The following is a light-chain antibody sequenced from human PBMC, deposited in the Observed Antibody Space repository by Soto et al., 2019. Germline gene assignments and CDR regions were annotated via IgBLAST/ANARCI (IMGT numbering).Light chain of an antibody. Sequence: DIQMTQSPSPVSASVGDRVTITCRASQGISTWLAGYQQKPGKAPKLLINVASSLLSGVPSRFSGSGSGTDFTLTISSLQPEDFATYYCQQADSLPFTFGPGTTVDIK. CDR3: QQADSLPFT. V-gene: IGKV1-12*01. CDR2: VAS. J-gene: IGKJ3*01. CDR1: QGISTW.